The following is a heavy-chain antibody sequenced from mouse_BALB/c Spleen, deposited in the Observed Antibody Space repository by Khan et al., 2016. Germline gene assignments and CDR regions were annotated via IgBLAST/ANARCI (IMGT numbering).Heavy chain of an antibody. CDR1: GFSLTSYG. CDR2: IWSGGNT. Sequence: QVQLKQSGPGLVQPSQSLSITCTVSGFSLTSYGVHWVRQSPGKGLEWLGVIWSGGNTDYNTPFISRLSIRKDNSKSQVFFKMNSLQANDAAIYYCARNDFAWFAYWGQGTLVTVSA. J-gene: IGHJ3*01. CDR3: ARNDFAWFAY. V-gene: IGHV2-2*02.